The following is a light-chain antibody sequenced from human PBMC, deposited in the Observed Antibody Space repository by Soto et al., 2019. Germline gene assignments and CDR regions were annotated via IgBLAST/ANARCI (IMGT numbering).Light chain of an antibody. CDR1: QPVSSSY. CDR3: QQCSISTWP. J-gene: IGKJ1*01. Sequence: EIVLTQSPGTLSLSPGDRATLSCRASQPVSSSYLAWYQQRPGQAPRLLIYGASSRATGIQDRFSGSGSGTDFTLTFSRLEPEDFAVYYCQQCSISTWPFGQGTTVEIK. CDR2: GAS. V-gene: IGKV3-20*01.